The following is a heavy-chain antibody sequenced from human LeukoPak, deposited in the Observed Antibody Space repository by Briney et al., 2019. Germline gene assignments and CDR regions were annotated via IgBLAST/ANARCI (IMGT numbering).Heavy chain of an antibody. CDR2: IYYSGST. D-gene: IGHD1-26*01. J-gene: IGHJ4*02. CDR3: ASLQGGATVLDNPFDY. Sequence: SETLSLTCTVSGGSISSYYWGWIRQPPGKGLEWIGSIYYSGSTYYNPSLKSRVTISVDTSKNQFSLKLSSVTAADTAVYYCASLQGGATVLDNPFDYWGQGTLVTVSS. CDR1: GGSISSYY. V-gene: IGHV4-39*01.